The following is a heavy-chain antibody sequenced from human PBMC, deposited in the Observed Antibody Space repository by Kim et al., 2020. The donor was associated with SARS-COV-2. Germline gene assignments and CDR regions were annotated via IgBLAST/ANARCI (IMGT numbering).Heavy chain of an antibody. D-gene: IGHD3-3*01. J-gene: IGHJ3*02. CDR3: AKKVRNLEWFDAFDI. V-gene: IGHV3-30*18. Sequence: GGSLRLSCAASGFTFSSYGMHWVRQAPGKGLEWVAVISYDGSNKYYADSVKGRFTISRDNSKNTLYLQMNSLRAEDTAVYYCAKKVRNLEWFDAFDIWGQGTMVTVSS. CDR1: GFTFSSYG. CDR2: ISYDGSNK.